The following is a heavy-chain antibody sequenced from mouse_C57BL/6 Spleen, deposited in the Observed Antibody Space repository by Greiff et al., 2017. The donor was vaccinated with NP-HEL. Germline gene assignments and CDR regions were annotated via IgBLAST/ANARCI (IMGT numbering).Heavy chain of an antibody. D-gene: IGHD2-5*01. CDR3: ERESNTYAMDY. V-gene: IGHV5-16*01. CDR2: INYDGSST. J-gene: IGHJ4*01. CDR1: GFTFSDYY. Sequence: EVQVVESEGGLVQPGSSMKLSCTASGFTFSDYYMAWVRQVPEKGLEWVANINYDGSSTYYLDSLKSRFIISRDNAKNILYLQMSSLKSEDTATYYCERESNTYAMDYWGQGTSVTVSS.